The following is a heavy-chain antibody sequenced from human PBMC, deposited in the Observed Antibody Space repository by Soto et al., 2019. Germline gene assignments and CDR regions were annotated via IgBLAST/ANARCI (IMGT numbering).Heavy chain of an antibody. CDR2: IYNSGST. Sequence: SETLSLTCTVSGGSISSGGYYWTWLRQYPGKGLEWIGYIYNSGSTYYNPSLKSRVTISVDKSKSQFSLQLSSATAADTAVYDFASCYYDSSEGFDPWGQGALVTVSS. J-gene: IGHJ5*02. D-gene: IGHD3-22*01. CDR1: GGSISSGGYY. CDR3: ASCYYDSSEGFDP. V-gene: IGHV4-31*03.